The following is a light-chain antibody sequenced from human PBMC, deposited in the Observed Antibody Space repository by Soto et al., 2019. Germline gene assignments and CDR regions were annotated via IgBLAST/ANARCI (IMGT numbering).Light chain of an antibody. J-gene: IGKJ3*01. CDR1: QSVLYSSNNRNY. V-gene: IGKV4-1*01. CDR3: QQFYDSLFT. CDR2: WAS. Sequence: DIVMTQSPDSLAVSLGERATINCKSSQSVLYSSNNRNYLAWYQQRQGQPXNXXIYWASTRESGVPDRFTGSVSGTDVTITISSLQPEDVAVYYCQQFYDSLFTFGPGTKVDNK.